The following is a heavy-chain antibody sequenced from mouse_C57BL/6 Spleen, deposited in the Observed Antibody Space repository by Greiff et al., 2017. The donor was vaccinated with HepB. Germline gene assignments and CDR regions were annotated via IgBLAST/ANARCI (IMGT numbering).Heavy chain of an antibody. Sequence: EVKLQESGPGLVKPSQSLSLTCSVTGYSITSGYYWNWIRQFPGNKLEWMGYISYDGSNNYNPSLKNRISITRDTSKNQFFLKLNSVTTEDTATYYCARDPYFDVWGTGTTVTVSS. V-gene: IGHV3-6*01. CDR1: GYSITSGYY. CDR2: ISYDGSN. CDR3: ARDPYFDV. J-gene: IGHJ1*03.